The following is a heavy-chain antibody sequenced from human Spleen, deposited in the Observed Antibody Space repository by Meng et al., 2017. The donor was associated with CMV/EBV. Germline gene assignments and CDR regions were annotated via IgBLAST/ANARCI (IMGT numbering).Heavy chain of an antibody. Sequence: GESLKISCAASGFSVSSNYMIWVRQAPGKGLEWVSVIYSGGSTYYADSVKGRFTISRDNPKNTLYLQMNSLRAEDTAVYYCARGAYYGMDVWGQGTTVTVSS. CDR1: GFSVSSNY. CDR2: IYSGGST. CDR3: ARGAYYGMDV. J-gene: IGHJ6*02. V-gene: IGHV3-53*01.